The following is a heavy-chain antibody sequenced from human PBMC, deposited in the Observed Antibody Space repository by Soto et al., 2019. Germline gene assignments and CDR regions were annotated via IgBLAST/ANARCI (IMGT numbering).Heavy chain of an antibody. CDR2: INHSGST. CDR1: GGSFSGYY. CDR3: ARTPYYDYIWGSYLD. V-gene: IGHV4-34*01. D-gene: IGHD3-16*01. J-gene: IGHJ4*02. Sequence: SETLSLTCAVYGGSFSGYYWSWIRQPPGKGLEWIGEINHSGSTNYNPSLKSRVTISVDTSKNQFSLKLSSVTAADTAVYYCARTPYYDYIWGSYLDWGQGTLVTVSS.